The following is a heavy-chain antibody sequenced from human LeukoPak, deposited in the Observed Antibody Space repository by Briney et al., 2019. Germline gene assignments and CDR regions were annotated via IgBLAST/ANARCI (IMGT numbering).Heavy chain of an antibody. J-gene: IGHJ4*02. D-gene: IGHD2-15*01. CDR3: ARGAIGKVVVAADFDY. V-gene: IGHV3-20*01. CDR2: INWNGGST. Sequence: GGSLRLSCAASGFTFDDYGMSWVRQAPGKGLEWVSGINWNGGSTGYADSVKGRFTISRDNAKNSLYLQMNSLRAEDAALYHCARGAIGKVVVAADFDYWGQGTLVTVSS. CDR1: GFTFDDYG.